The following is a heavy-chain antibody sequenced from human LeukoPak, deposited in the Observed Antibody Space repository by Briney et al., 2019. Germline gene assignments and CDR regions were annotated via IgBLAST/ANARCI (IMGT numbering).Heavy chain of an antibody. CDR1: GFTFGDYA. CDR3: AKDSRAGRYYYYYYYMDV. J-gene: IGHJ6*03. Sequence: TGGSLRLSCAASGFTFGDYAMHWVRHAPGKGLEWVSLISWDGGSTYYAGSVKGRFTISRDNSKNSLYLQMNSLRAEDTALYYCAKDSRAGRYYYYYYYMDVWGKGTTVTVSS. V-gene: IGHV3-43D*03. CDR2: ISWDGGST. D-gene: IGHD5-24*01.